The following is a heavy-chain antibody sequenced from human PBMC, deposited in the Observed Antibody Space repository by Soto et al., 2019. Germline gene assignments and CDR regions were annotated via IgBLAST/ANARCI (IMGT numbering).Heavy chain of an antibody. D-gene: IGHD7-27*01. CDR3: ARPLSSGGAGDDY. V-gene: IGHV4-39*02. CDR2: IYYSGST. CDR1: GGPITNSAYY. Sequence: QLQLQESGPGLVKPSETLSLTCTVSGGPITNSAYYWNWIRQPPGKGLEWIGNIYYSGSTYYNPSLKSRVTISVDTSKNHVSLKLSSVTAADTAVYYCARPLSSGGAGDDYWGQGTLVTVSS. J-gene: IGHJ4*02.